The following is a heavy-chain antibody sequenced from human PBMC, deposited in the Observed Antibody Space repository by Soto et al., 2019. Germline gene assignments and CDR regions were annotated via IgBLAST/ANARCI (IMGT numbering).Heavy chain of an antibody. D-gene: IGHD6-19*01. CDR1: GFTFSSYS. J-gene: IGHJ3*02. CDR3: ARDLNIAVAGYAFDI. V-gene: IGHV3-48*01. Sequence: GESLKISCAASGFTFSSYSMNWVRQAPGKGLEWVSYISSTSRTIYYADSVKGRFTISRDNAKNSLHLQMNGLRAEDSAVYYCARDLNIAVAGYAFDIWGQGTMVTVSS. CDR2: ISSTSRTI.